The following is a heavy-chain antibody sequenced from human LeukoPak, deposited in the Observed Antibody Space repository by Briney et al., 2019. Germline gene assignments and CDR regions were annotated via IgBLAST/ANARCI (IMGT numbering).Heavy chain of an antibody. CDR1: GFTFSSYS. Sequence: GGSLRLSCAASGFTFSSYSMTWVRQAPGKGLEWVSSISSSSSYIYYADSVKGRFTISRDNAKNSLYLQMNSLRAEDTAVYYCAREYLVAGTGDYWGQGTLVTVSS. CDR3: AREYLVAGTGDY. J-gene: IGHJ4*02. CDR2: ISSSSSYI. D-gene: IGHD6-19*01. V-gene: IGHV3-21*01.